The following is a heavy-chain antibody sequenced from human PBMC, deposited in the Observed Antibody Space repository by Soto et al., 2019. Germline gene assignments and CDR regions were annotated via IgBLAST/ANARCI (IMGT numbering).Heavy chain of an antibody. CDR2: ISGSGGST. CDR1: GFTFSSYA. CDR3: AKDIAQHYYYGMDV. Sequence: GGSLRLSCAASGFTFSSYAMSWVRQAPGKGLEWVSAISGSGGSTYYADSVKGRFTISRDNSKNTLYLQMNSLRAEDTAVYYCAKDIAQHYYYGMDVWGQGTTVTVSS. D-gene: IGHD1-1*01. V-gene: IGHV3-23*01. J-gene: IGHJ6*02.